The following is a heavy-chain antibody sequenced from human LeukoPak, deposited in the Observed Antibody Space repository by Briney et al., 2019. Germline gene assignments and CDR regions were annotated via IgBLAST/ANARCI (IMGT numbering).Heavy chain of an antibody. V-gene: IGHV4-61*02. CDR3: ARARDDYYDSSEDY. CDR1: GGSISSGSYY. J-gene: IGHJ4*02. CDR2: IYTSGST. Sequence: SETLSPTCTVSGGSISSGSYYWSWIQQPAGKGLEWIGRIYTSGSTNYNPSLKSRVIISVDTSKNQFSLKLSSVTAADTAVYYCARARDDYYDSSEDYWGQGTLSPSPQ. D-gene: IGHD3-22*01.